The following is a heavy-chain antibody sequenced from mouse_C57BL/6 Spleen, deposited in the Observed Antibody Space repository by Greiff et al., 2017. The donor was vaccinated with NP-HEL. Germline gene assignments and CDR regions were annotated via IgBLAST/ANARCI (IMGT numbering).Heavy chain of an antibody. J-gene: IGHJ4*01. V-gene: IGHV2-6*02. CDR1: GFSLTSYG. CDR2: IWSDGST. D-gene: IGHD2-3*01. Sequence: VKLMESGPGLVAPSQSLSITCTVSGFSLTSYGVHWVRQPPGKGLEWLVVIWSDGSTTYNSALKSRLSISKDNSKSQVFLKMNSLQTDDTAMYYCARKGYYLYYAMDYWGQGTSVTVSS. CDR3: ARKGYYLYYAMDY.